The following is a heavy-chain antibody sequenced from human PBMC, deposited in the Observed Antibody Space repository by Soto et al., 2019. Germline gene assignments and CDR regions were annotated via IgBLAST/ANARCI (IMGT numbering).Heavy chain of an antibody. Sequence: ASVEVSCKASGDIFSNYHIHWVRQAPGQGLEWMGIINPSDGSTSYAEKFQGRVTVTTDTSTSTVYMELSDLKSVDTAVYFCARDAVVGPTTRSHLDSWGQGTLVTVSS. V-gene: IGHV1-46*01. D-gene: IGHD2-15*01. CDR1: GDIFSNYH. CDR3: ARDAVVGPTTRSHLDS. J-gene: IGHJ1*01. CDR2: INPSDGST.